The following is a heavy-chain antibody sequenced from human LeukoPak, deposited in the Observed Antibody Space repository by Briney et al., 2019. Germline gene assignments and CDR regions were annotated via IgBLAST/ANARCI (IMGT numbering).Heavy chain of an antibody. CDR1: GGSISSGSYY. D-gene: IGHD6-6*01. V-gene: IGHV4-61*02. CDR3: ARDGAAARPDDEDY. Sequence: SETLSLTCTVSGGSISSGSYYWSWIRQPAGKGLEWIARIYTSGSSNYNPSLKSRVTISVDTSKNQFSLKLSSVTAADTAVYYCARDGAAARPDDEDYWGQGTLVTVSS. J-gene: IGHJ4*02. CDR2: IYTSGSS.